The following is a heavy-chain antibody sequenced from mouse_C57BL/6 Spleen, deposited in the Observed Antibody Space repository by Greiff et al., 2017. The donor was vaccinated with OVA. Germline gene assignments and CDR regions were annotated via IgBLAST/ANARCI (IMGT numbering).Heavy chain of an antibody. D-gene: IGHD1-1*01. CDR3: ARKTTGVAFDY. CDR1: GYTFTSYW. CDR2: IDPSDRYT. V-gene: IGHV1-50*01. J-gene: IGHJ2*01. Sequence: QVQLQPPGAELVKPGASVKLSCKASGYTFTSYWLQWVKQRPGQGLEWIGEIDPSDRYTNYNQKFKGKATLTVDTSSSTAYMQRSSLTSEDSAVYYCARKTTGVAFDYGGKGTTLTVSS.